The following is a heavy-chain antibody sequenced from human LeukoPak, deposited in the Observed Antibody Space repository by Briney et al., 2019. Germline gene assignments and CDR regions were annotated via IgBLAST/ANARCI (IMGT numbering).Heavy chain of an antibody. CDR3: ARVGTLAYCGGDCFSAGRLYYYGMDV. V-gene: IGHV3-53*04. CDR1: GFTVSSNY. CDR2: IYSGGST. Sequence: GGSLRLSCAASGFTVSSNYMSWVRQAPGKGLEWVSVIYSGGSTYYTDSVKGRFTISRHNSKNTLYLQMNSLRAEDTAVYYCARVGTLAYCGGDCFSAGRLYYYGMDVWGQGTTVTVCS. J-gene: IGHJ6*02. D-gene: IGHD2-21*02.